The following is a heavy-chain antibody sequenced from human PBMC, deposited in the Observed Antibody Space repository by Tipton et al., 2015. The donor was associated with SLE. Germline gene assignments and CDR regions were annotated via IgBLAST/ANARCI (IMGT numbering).Heavy chain of an antibody. Sequence: GSLRLSCAASGFTFSSYSMNWVRQAPGKGLEWVSSISSSSSYIYYADSVKGRFTISRDNAKNSLYLQMNSLRAEDTAVYYCARDGGYSSSSTDYWGQGTLVTVSS. CDR1: GFTFSSYS. V-gene: IGHV3-21*01. D-gene: IGHD6-6*01. CDR2: ISSSSSYI. CDR3: ARDGGYSSSSTDY. J-gene: IGHJ4*02.